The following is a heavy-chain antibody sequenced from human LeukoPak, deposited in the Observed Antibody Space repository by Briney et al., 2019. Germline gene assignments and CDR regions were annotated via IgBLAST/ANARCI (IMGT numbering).Heavy chain of an antibody. CDR2: IYFDGST. J-gene: IGHJ5*02. CDR3: AREGQLVDSDP. Sequence: SQTLSLTCTVSGGAISSGGYFWIWIRQHPGKGPEWIGNIYFDGSTNYNPSLKSRVIISVDMSNNQFSLRLYSVTAADTAVYYCAREGQLVDSDPWGQGTLVTVSS. CDR1: GGAISSGGYF. D-gene: IGHD6-13*01. V-gene: IGHV4-31*03.